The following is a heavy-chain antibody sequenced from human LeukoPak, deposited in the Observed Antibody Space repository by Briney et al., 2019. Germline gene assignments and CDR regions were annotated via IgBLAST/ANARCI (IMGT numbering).Heavy chain of an antibody. CDR3: ARDSDRRRWLVLSEYWFDP. D-gene: IGHD6-19*01. Sequence: ASVKVSCKASGYTFTSYYMHWVRQAPGQGLEWMGIINPSGGSTSYAQKFQGRVTMTRDTSTSTVYMELSSLRSEDTAVYYCARDSDRRRWLVLSEYWFDPWGQGTLVTVSS. CDR2: INPSGGST. V-gene: IGHV1-46*01. J-gene: IGHJ5*02. CDR1: GYTFTSYY.